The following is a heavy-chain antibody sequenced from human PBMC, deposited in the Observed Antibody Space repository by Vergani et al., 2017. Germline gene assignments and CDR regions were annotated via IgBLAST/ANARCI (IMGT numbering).Heavy chain of an antibody. J-gene: IGHJ3*02. D-gene: IGHD2-2*01. Sequence: QVQLQESGPGLVKPSQTLSLTCTVSGGSISSGHYYWSWIRRPPGKGLEWIGHIYYSGSTYYKSSLKSRVTISVDTSNNQFSLKLSSVTAADTAVYYCARETCSSTSCLYLGVAVDIWGQGTMVTVSS. V-gene: IGHV4-30-4*01. CDR2: IYYSGST. CDR3: ARETCSSTSCLYLGVAVDI. CDR1: GGSISSGHYY.